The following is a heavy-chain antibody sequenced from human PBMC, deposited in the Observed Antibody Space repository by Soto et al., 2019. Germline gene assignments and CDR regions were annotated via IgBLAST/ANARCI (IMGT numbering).Heavy chain of an antibody. D-gene: IGHD2-2*02. Sequence: QAGGSLRLSCAASGFTFSSYGMHWVRQAPGKGLEWVAVISYDGSNKYYADSVKGRFTISRDNSKNTLYLQMNSLRAEDTAVYYCAKDLGYCSSTSCYTYYYYYGMDVWGQGTTVTVSS. J-gene: IGHJ6*02. V-gene: IGHV3-30*18. CDR2: ISYDGSNK. CDR3: AKDLGYCSSTSCYTYYYYYGMDV. CDR1: GFTFSSYG.